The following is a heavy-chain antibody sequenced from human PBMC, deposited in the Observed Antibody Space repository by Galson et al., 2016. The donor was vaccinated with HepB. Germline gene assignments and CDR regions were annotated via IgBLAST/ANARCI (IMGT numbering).Heavy chain of an antibody. Sequence: SLILSCAASGFTFSSYALNWVRQAPGKGLEWVSYIGSRSSPIHYADSVKGRFTISRDNAKNSLYLQMNSLRDEDTAVYYCARVDEGYYYLIDYWGQGTLVTVSS. J-gene: IGHJ4*02. CDR1: GFTFSSYA. V-gene: IGHV3-48*02. D-gene: IGHD3-22*01. CDR2: IGSRSSPI. CDR3: ARVDEGYYYLIDY.